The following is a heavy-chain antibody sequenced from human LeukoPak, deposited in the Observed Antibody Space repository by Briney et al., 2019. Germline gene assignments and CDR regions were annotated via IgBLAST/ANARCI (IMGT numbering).Heavy chain of an antibody. CDR3: ARKRPYSSTPFDY. Sequence: SETLSLTCTVSGGSVSSGSYYWSWIRQPPGKGLEWIGYIYYSGSTNYNPSLKSRVTISVDTSKNQFSLKLSSVTAADTAVYYCARKRPYSSTPFDYWGQGTLVTVSS. J-gene: IGHJ4*02. CDR2: IYYSGST. V-gene: IGHV4-61*01. CDR1: GGSVSSGSYY. D-gene: IGHD6-13*01.